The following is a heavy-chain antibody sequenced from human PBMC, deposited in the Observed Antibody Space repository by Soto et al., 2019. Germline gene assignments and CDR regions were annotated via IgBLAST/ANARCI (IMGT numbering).Heavy chain of an antibody. J-gene: IGHJ4*02. Sequence: QLQLQESGSGLVKPSQTLSLTCAVSGGSISSGGYSWSWIRQPPGKGLEWVGYIYHSGSTYYNPSLKSRVTISVDRSKNQFSLKLSSVTAADTAVYYCARVGRITIFGVGGYYFDYWGQGTLVTVSS. CDR2: IYHSGST. V-gene: IGHV4-30-2*01. CDR3: ARVGRITIFGVGGYYFDY. D-gene: IGHD3-3*01. CDR1: GGSISSGGYS.